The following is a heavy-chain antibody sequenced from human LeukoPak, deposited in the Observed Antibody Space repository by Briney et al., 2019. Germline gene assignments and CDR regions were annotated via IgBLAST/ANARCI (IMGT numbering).Heavy chain of an antibody. CDR1: GFTFSSYA. D-gene: IGHD3-3*01. V-gene: IGHV3-23*01. Sequence: GGSPRLSCAASGFTFSSYAMSWVRQAPGKGLEWVSAISGSGGSTYYADSVKGRFTISRDNSKNTLYLQMNSLRAEDTAVYYCAKVPYYDFWSGYYIPWFDPWGQGTLVTVSS. CDR2: ISGSGGST. CDR3: AKVPYYDFWSGYYIPWFDP. J-gene: IGHJ5*02.